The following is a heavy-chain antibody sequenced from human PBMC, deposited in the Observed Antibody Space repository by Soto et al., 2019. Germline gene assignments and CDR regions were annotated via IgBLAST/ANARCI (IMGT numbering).Heavy chain of an antibody. V-gene: IGHV3-23*01. CDR1: GFTFSSCG. CDR2: SSATGAGT. D-gene: IGHD1-7*01. Sequence: VQLLESGGGLVQPGGSLRLSCAASGFTFSSCGMTWVRQAPGKGLEWVSFSSATGAGTYYADSVKGRFTISRDNSKNTLYLQMTSLRADDTAVYYCAKDRRAGGNYGFYSDFWGQGALVIVSS. CDR3: AKDRRAGGNYGFYSDF. J-gene: IGHJ4*02.